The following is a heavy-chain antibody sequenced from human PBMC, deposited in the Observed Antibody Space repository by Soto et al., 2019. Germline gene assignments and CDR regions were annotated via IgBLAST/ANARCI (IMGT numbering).Heavy chain of an antibody. Sequence: EVQLSESGGGLVQPGGSLRLSCAASGFTFGSYAMTWVRQAPGKGLEWVSGVSSGGGGTYYADSVKGRFTISRDNSKNTLFLQMYSLRAEDTAVYFCAKGGSCSTSSCQYYFDFWGQGTLVTVSS. CDR1: GFTFGSYA. CDR3: AKGGSCSTSSCQYYFDF. V-gene: IGHV3-23*01. D-gene: IGHD2-2*03. J-gene: IGHJ4*02. CDR2: VSSGGGGT.